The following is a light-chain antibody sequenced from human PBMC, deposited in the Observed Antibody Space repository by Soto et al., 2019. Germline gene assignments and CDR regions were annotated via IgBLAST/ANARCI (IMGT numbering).Light chain of an antibody. V-gene: IGKV3-20*01. CDR1: QSVGSAY. CDR2: GTS. CDR3: QQYAGSRWT. J-gene: IGKJ1*01. Sequence: DIVLTQSPGTLSLSPGERATLSCRASQSVGSAYLAWYQHKPGQAPRRLIYGTSSRATGIADRFTGSGSGTDFTLTISRLAPEDVAVYYCQQYAGSRWTFGQGTKV.